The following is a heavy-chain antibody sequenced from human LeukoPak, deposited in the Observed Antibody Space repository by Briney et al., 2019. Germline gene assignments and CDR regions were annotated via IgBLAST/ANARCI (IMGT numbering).Heavy chain of an antibody. CDR2: ISSSSSCI. CDR1: GFTFSSYS. D-gene: IGHD2-2*02. Sequence: GGSLRLSCAASGFTFSSYSMNWVRQAPGKGLEWVSSISSSSSCIYYADSVKGRFTISRDNAKNSLYLQMNSLRAEDTAVYYCARGPGIVVVPAAIKGYYYYYMDVWGKGTTVTVSS. V-gene: IGHV3-21*01. CDR3: ARGPGIVVVPAAIKGYYYYYMDV. J-gene: IGHJ6*03.